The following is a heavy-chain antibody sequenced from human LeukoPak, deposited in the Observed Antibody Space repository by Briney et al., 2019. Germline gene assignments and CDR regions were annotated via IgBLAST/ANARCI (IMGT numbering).Heavy chain of an antibody. CDR2: ISGSGGST. CDR1: GFTFSSYA. Sequence: GGSLRLSCAASGFTFSSYAMSWVRQAPGKGLEWVSAISGSGGSTYYADSVKGRFTISRDNSKNTLYLRMNSLRAEDTAVYYCAKDLSLIAVADGEDYWGQGTLVTVSS. CDR3: AKDLSLIAVADGEDY. D-gene: IGHD6-19*01. J-gene: IGHJ4*02. V-gene: IGHV3-23*01.